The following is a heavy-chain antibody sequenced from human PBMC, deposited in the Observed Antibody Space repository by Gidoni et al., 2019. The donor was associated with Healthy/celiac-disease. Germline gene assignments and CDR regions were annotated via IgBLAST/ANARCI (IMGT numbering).Heavy chain of an antibody. Sequence: EVQLVESGGGLVQPGGSLRLSCAASGFTFSSYEMNWVRQAPGKGLEWVSNISSSGSTIYYADSVKGRFTISRDNAKNSLYLQMNSLRAEDTAVYYCARSGYCSSTSCSRANWFDPWGQGTLVTVSS. D-gene: IGHD2-2*01. CDR1: GFTFSSYE. V-gene: IGHV3-48*03. J-gene: IGHJ5*02. CDR3: ARSGYCSSTSCSRANWFDP. CDR2: ISSSGSTI.